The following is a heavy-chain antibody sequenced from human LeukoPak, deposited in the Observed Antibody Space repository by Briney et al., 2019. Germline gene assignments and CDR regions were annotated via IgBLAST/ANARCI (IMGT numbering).Heavy chain of an antibody. Sequence: SSETLSLTCAVYGGSFSGYYWSWIRQPPGKGLEWIGETNHSGSTNYNPSLKSRVTISVDTSKNQFSLKLSSVTAADTAVYYCARRQWLVRGGYYFDYWGQGTLVTVSS. CDR1: GGSFSGYY. D-gene: IGHD6-19*01. CDR2: TNHSGST. J-gene: IGHJ4*02. CDR3: ARRQWLVRGGYYFDY. V-gene: IGHV4-34*01.